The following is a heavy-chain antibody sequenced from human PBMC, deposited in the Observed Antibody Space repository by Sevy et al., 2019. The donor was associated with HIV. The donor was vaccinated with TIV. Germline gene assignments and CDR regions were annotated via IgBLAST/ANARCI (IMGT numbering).Heavy chain of an antibody. CDR3: ARGENNDEFFQY. Sequence: GGSLRLSCTVPGFIFSNFAMPWVHQAPGKGLGWVAVTSYDGSHKYYADSVKGRFTVSRDNSRNILSLEMSSLRRDDTAVYYCARGENNDEFFQYWGQGTLVTVSS. J-gene: IGHJ1*01. D-gene: IGHD1-26*01. CDR1: GFIFSNFA. CDR2: TSYDGSHK. V-gene: IGHV3-30*04.